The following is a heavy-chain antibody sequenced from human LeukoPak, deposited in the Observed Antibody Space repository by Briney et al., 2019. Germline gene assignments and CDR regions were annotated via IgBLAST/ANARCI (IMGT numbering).Heavy chain of an antibody. Sequence: GRSLRLSCAASGFTFSSYGMHWVRQAPGKGLEWVAVISYDGSNKYYADSVKGRFTISRDNSKNTLYLQMNSLRAEDTAVYYCLTRGDSNFQHWGQGTLVTVSS. J-gene: IGHJ1*01. V-gene: IGHV3-30*03. CDR3: LTRGDSNFQH. CDR2: ISYDGSNK. D-gene: IGHD3-22*01. CDR1: GFTFSSYG.